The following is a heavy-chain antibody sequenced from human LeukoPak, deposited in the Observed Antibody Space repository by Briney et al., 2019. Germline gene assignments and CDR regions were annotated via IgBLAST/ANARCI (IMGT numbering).Heavy chain of an antibody. CDR3: ASSAGGDGYNWVY. CDR1: GGSISGSTSYY. J-gene: IGHJ4*02. CDR2: VSYNGNT. Sequence: SETLSLTCTVSGGSISGSTSYYNGWIRQPPGKGLEWIWSVSYNGNTYYNPPLKSRVTISVDTSKNHFSLELNSVTAADTAVYYCASSAGGDGYNWVYWGQGTLVTVSP. D-gene: IGHD5-24*01. V-gene: IGHV4-39*02.